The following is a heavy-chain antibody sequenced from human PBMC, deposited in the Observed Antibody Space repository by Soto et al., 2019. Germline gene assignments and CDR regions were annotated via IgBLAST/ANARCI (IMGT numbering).Heavy chain of an antibody. J-gene: IGHJ6*02. CDR1: GGSMSSSSYY. Sequence: QLQLQESGPGLVKPSETLSLTCTVSGGSMSSSSYYWGWIRKPQGKGLEWIGSIYYSGSTYYNPSLKSRVTISVDTSKKQFSLKLSSVIAADTAVYYCARRGTCSGSPSCGMDVWGQGTTVTVSS. D-gene: IGHD3-10*02. CDR3: ARRGTCSGSPSCGMDV. V-gene: IGHV4-39*01. CDR2: IYYSGST.